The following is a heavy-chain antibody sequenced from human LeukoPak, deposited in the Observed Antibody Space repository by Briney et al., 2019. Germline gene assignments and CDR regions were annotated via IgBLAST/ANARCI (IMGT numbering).Heavy chain of an antibody. Sequence: PSETLSLTCAVYGGSFSGYYWSWIRQPPGKGLEWIGEINHSGSTNYNPSLKGRVTISVDTSKNQFSLKLSSVTAADTAVYYCARGARGYSGYDFDYWGQGTLVTVSS. V-gene: IGHV4-34*01. D-gene: IGHD5-12*01. CDR2: INHSGST. CDR3: ARGARGYSGYDFDY. J-gene: IGHJ4*02. CDR1: GGSFSGYY.